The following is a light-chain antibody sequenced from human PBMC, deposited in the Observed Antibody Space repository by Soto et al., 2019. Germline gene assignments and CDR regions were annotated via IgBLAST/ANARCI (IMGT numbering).Light chain of an antibody. CDR1: QGISSY. J-gene: IGKJ2*01. V-gene: IGKV1-8*01. Sequence: AIRMTQSPSSLSASTGDRVTITCRASQGISSYLAWYQQKPGKAPKLLIYAASTLQSAVPSRFSGSGSGTDFTLTISCLQSEDFATYYCQQYYSYPQTFGQGTKLEIK. CDR3: QQYYSYPQT. CDR2: AAS.